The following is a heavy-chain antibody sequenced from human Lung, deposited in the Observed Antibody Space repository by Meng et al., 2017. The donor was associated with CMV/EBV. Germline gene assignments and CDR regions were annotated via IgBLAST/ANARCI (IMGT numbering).Heavy chain of an antibody. Sequence: GGSLRLSCAASGFTFTNYWMTWVRQAPGKGLEWVGNINEAGSVKHYVDSVKGRFTMSRDNAKNSVYLQMNALRADDTAVYFCAREYWGPDYWGQGTLVTSPQ. CDR1: GFTFTNYW. CDR3: AREYWGPDY. J-gene: IGHJ4*02. V-gene: IGHV3-7*01. D-gene: IGHD7-27*01. CDR2: INEAGSVK.